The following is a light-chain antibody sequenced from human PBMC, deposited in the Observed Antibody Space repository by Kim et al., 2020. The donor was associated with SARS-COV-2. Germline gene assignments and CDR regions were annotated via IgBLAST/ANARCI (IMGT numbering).Light chain of an antibody. CDR3: QQYGSSPT. J-gene: IGKJ1*01. Sequence: LSPGETATRSCRASHSVSVNDLAWYQQKPGQAPRLLIHGASSRATSIPDRCSGSGSGTDFTLTISRLEPEDFAVYYWQQYGSSPTFGQGTKVDIK. V-gene: IGKV3-20*01. CDR2: GAS. CDR1: HSVSVND.